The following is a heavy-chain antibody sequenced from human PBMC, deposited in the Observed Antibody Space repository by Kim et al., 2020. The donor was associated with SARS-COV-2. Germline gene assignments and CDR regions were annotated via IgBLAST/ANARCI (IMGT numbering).Heavy chain of an antibody. CDR1: GFIFNIYE. J-gene: IGHJ5*01. CDR2: ITSSGATT. V-gene: IGHV3-48*03. CDR3: TILRRYYYEGSNDCNWF. Sequence: GGSLRLSCAASGFIFNIYEMNWVRQAPGKGLEWISYITSSGATTFYADSVKGRFTISRDHAKNSLYLQMNSMRAEATAVYYCTILRRYYYEGSNDCNWF. D-gene: IGHD3-22*01.